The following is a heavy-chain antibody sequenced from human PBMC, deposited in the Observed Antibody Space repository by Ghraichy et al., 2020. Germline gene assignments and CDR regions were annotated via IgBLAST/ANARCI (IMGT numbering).Heavy chain of an antibody. D-gene: IGHD6-13*01. J-gene: IGHJ6*03. Sequence: SETLSLTCAVNGGSLSGYYWSWIRQPPGKGLEWIGDINYSGYTNYNSTLRGRITMSLDMSKNQFSLNLRSVTAADTAVYYCARLRSDIAIRTKRNYMDVWGDGSTVIVSS. CDR3: ARLRSDIAIRTKRNYMDV. V-gene: IGHV4-34*10. CDR2: INYSGYT. CDR1: GGSLSGYY.